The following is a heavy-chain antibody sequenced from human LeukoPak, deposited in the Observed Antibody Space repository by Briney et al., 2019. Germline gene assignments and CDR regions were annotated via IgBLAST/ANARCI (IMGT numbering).Heavy chain of an antibody. CDR1: GFTFSTCA. D-gene: IGHD5-18*01. V-gene: IGHV3-23*01. CDR3: VKEPRGYSFSFDI. J-gene: IGHJ3*02. CDR2: ISGSGSKT. Sequence: PGGSLRLSCAASGFTFSTCAINWARQAPGKGLEWVSAISGSGSKTFYADSVKGRFTISRDNPKNTLYLQMNSLRPEDTAVYYCVKEPRGYSFSFDIWGQGTMVTVSS.